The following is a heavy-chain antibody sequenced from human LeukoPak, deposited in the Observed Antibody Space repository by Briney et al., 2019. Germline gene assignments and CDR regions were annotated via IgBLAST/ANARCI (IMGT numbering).Heavy chain of an antibody. D-gene: IGHD3-10*01. J-gene: IGHJ4*02. CDR1: GGSISSYY. Sequence: SETLSLTCTVSGGSISSYYWSWLRQSPGKGLEWVGYISETGTTNYNPSLSSRVTMSVDTSRNQFSLKLNSLTAADTAVYYCAREVGSQYYGSGSYSAAHFDHWGQGTLVTVSS. V-gene: IGHV4-59*01. CDR2: ISETGTT. CDR3: AREVGSQYYGSGSYSAAHFDH.